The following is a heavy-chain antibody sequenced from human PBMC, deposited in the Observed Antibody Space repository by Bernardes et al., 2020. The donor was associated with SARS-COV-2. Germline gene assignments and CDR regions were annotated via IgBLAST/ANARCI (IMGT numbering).Heavy chain of an antibody. J-gene: IGHJ4*02. Sequence: GGSLRLSCSASGFTFSSYAMHWVRQAPGKGLEYVSAISGNGVSTYYADSVKGRFTISRDNSKNTLSLQMASLRPEDTAVYYCVANWNYQYWGQGTLVTVSS. CDR1: GFTFSSYA. D-gene: IGHD1-7*01. V-gene: IGHV3-64D*06. CDR2: ISGNGVST. CDR3: VANWNYQY.